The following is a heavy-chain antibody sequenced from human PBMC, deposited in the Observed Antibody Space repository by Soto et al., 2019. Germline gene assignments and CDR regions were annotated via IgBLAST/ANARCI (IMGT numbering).Heavy chain of an antibody. CDR1: GFTFNTYS. J-gene: IGHJ4*02. D-gene: IGHD3-10*01. CDR3: ASLSRFALDY. CDR2: ISSSSSYI. Sequence: LRLSCAASGFTFNTYSMNWVRQAPGKGLEWVSSISSSSSYIYYTDSVKGRFTISRDNAKNSLYLQMNSLRAEDTAVYYCASLSRFALDYWGQGTLVTVSS. V-gene: IGHV3-21*01.